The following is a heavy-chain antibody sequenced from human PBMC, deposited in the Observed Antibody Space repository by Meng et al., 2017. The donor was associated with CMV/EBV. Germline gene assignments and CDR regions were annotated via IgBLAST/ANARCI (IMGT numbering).Heavy chain of an antibody. J-gene: IGHJ5*02. CDR2: IYPGDSDT. CDR1: GYSFTSYW. V-gene: IGHV5-51*01. CDR3: ARLGGVPAAGVIYRGHWFDP. Sequence: KVSCKGSGYSFTSYWIGWVRQMSGKGLEWMGIIYPGDSDTRYSPSFQGQVTISADKSISTAYLQWSSLKASDTAMYYCARLGGVPAAGVIYRGHWFDPWGQGTLVPSPQ. D-gene: IGHD2-2*01.